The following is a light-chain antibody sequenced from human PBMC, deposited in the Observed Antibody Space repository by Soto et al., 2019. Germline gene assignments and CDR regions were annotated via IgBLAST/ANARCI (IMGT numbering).Light chain of an antibody. Sequence: QSVLTQPASVSGSPGQSITISVTGSSSDVGGYNHVSWYQQHPGKAPKLMIYEVSNRPSGVSNRFSGSKSGNTASLTISGLQAEDEADYYCSSYTTSTTRIIFGGGTQLTVL. CDR2: EVS. CDR3: SSYTTSTTRII. CDR1: SSDVGGYNH. J-gene: IGLJ2*01. V-gene: IGLV2-14*01.